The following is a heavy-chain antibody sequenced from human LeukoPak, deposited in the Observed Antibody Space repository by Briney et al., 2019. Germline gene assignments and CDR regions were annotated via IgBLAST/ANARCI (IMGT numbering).Heavy chain of an antibody. Sequence: SETLSLTCTVSGGSISSSSYYWGWIRQPPGKGLEWIGNIYYSGSTYYNPSLKSRVTISVDTSKNQFSLKLSSVTAADTAVYYCARRGAITMIVVEGYYFDYWGQGTLVTVSS. D-gene: IGHD3-22*01. CDR3: ARRGAITMIVVEGYYFDY. CDR1: GGSISSSSYY. CDR2: IYYSGST. J-gene: IGHJ4*02. V-gene: IGHV4-39*01.